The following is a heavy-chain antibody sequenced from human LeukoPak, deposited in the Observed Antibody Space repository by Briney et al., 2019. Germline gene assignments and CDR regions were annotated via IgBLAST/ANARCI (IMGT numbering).Heavy chain of an antibody. D-gene: IGHD2-2*01. CDR2: IRYDGSNK. Sequence: GGSLRLSCAASGFTFSSYGMHWVRQAPGKGLEWVAFIRYDGSNKYYADSVKGRFTISRDNSKNTLYLQMNSLRAEDTAVYYCAKDAYQMWDFQHWGQGTLVTVSS. J-gene: IGHJ1*01. V-gene: IGHV3-30*02. CDR3: AKDAYQMWDFQH. CDR1: GFTFSSYG.